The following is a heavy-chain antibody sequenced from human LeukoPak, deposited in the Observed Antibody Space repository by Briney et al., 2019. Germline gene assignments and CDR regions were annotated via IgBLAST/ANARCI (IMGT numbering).Heavy chain of an antibody. CDR3: ARDKSSGCPFDY. CDR2: ISYDGSNK. J-gene: IGHJ4*02. V-gene: IGHV3-30*04. D-gene: IGHD6-19*01. CDR1: GFTFSSYA. Sequence: GRSLRLSCAASGFTFSSYAMHWVRQAPGKGLEWVAVISYDGSNKYYADSVKGRFTISRDNSKNTLYLQMNSLRAEDTAVYYCARDKSSGCPFDYWGQGTLVTVSS.